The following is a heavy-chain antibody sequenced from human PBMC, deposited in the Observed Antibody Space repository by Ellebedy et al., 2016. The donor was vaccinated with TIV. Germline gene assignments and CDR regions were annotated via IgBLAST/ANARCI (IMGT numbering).Heavy chain of an antibody. CDR3: ARAPYGAYRYFDL. J-gene: IGHJ2*01. CDR1: GSSLSSYY. CDR2: IDHIGRT. Sequence: MPSETLSLTCAVYGSSLSSYYWSWIRQSPGKGLEWIGEIDHIGRTNYTSSLKSRVTISIDTSKNQFSLKLRSVTAADTAVYYCARAPYGAYRYFDLWGRGTLVTVSS. V-gene: IGHV4-34*01. D-gene: IGHD4-17*01.